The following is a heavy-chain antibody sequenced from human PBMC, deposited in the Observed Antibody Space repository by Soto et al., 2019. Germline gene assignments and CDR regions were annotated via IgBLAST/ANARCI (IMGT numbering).Heavy chain of an antibody. J-gene: IGHJ5*01. CDR2: ITASGGRT. V-gene: IGHV3-23*01. CDR1: GFTFSSYA. Sequence: GGSLRLSCTASGFTFSSYAMTWVRQAPGRGLEGVSGITASGGRTFYADSVKGRFTISRDNSRSTLYLQMNSLRAEDTAVYYCAKDTRYADYVRWFDSWGQGPLVTVSS. D-gene: IGHD4-17*01. CDR3: AKDTRYADYVRWFDS.